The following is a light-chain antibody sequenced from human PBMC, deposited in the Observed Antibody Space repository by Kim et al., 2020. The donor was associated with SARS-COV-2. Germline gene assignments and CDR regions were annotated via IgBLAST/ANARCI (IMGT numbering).Light chain of an antibody. J-gene: IGLJ3*02. CDR1: TSDGGGYNY. V-gene: IGLV2-14*03. CDR2: GVN. Sequence: GQSIAIACTGTTSDGGGYNYVSWYQRHPGKAPKLIIYGVNNRPSGVSDRFSGSKSGSTASLTISGLQAEDEAYYYCNSYTTSSTRVFGGGTQLTVL. CDR3: NSYTTSSTRV.